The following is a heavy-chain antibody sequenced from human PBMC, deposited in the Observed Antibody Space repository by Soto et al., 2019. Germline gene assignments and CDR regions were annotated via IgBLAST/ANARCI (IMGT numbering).Heavy chain of an antibody. V-gene: IGHV1-18*01. CDR2: ISGYNGKT. J-gene: IGHJ5*02. D-gene: IGHD1-1*01. CDR3: ARDGFMPNEIPVFRAKCDP. Sequence: QVQLVQSGAEVKKPGASVKVSCKASGYTFTTYGISWVRQAPGQGLEWMGRISGYNGKTDYSQNFQGRITLTTDTSTRTAYMEVRSLRSDDTAVYYWARDGFMPNEIPVFRAKCDPWGQGTLVTVSS. CDR1: GYTFTTYG.